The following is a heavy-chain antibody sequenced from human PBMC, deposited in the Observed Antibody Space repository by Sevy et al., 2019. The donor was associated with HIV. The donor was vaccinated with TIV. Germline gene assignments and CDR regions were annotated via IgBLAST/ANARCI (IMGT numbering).Heavy chain of an antibody. Sequence: SETLSLTCTLSGGSFSDYYWTWIRQSPGKGLEWIGYIYRDGIVDYNPSLKSRVSILKDRSRSQLSLRLGSVTAAETAVYYCARRALGGPDIWGPGTMVTVSS. CDR3: ARRALGGPDI. CDR2: IYRDGIV. D-gene: IGHD6-25*01. J-gene: IGHJ3*02. CDR1: GGSFSDYY. V-gene: IGHV4-59*01.